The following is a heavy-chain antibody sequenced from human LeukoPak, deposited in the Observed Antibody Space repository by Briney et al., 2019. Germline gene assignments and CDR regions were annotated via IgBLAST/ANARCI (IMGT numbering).Heavy chain of an antibody. Sequence: GGSLRLSCEVSSSMFSSYAMTWVRQAPGKGLEWVSTISGSGSRIYYADSVKGRFTISRDNSKNTLYLQMNRLRTEDTAVYYCAKDLDGGNSVFDYWGQGTLVTVSS. D-gene: IGHD4-23*01. CDR2: ISGSGSRI. CDR1: SSMFSSYA. J-gene: IGHJ4*02. CDR3: AKDLDGGNSVFDY. V-gene: IGHV3-23*01.